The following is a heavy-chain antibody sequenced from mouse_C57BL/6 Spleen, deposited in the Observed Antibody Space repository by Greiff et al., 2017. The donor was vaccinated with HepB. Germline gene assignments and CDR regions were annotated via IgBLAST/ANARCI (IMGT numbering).Heavy chain of an antibody. CDR2: IDPSDSYT. D-gene: IGHD1-1*01. CDR1: GYTFTSSW. V-gene: IGHV1-50*01. Sequence: QVQLQQPGAELVKPGASVKLSCKASGYTFTSSWMQWVKQRPGQGLEWIGEIDPSDSYTNYNQKFKGKATLTVDTSSSTAYMQLSSLTSEDSAVYYCARGEDGSSHWYFDVWGTGTTVTVSS. J-gene: IGHJ1*03. CDR3: ARGEDGSSHWYFDV.